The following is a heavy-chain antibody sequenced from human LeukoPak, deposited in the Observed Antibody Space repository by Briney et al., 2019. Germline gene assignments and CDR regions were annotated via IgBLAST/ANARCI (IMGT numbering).Heavy chain of an antibody. D-gene: IGHD2-2*01. CDR3: AKVETWAGDCSSTRCYVDYFEY. Sequence: GGSLRLSCAASGFTFSSYAMSWVRQAPGKGLEWVSGISGSGGRTHYADSVKGRFTISRDNSKNTLYLQMNSLRAEDTAVYYWAKVETWAGDCSSTRCYVDYFEYWGQGTLVTVSS. J-gene: IGHJ4*02. CDR1: GFTFSSYA. V-gene: IGHV3-23*01. CDR2: ISGSGGRT.